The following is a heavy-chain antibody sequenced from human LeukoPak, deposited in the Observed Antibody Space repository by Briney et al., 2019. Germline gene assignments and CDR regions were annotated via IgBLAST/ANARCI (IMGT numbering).Heavy chain of an antibody. CDR1: GYTFTGYY. Sequence: ASVKVSCKASGYTFTGYYMHWVRQAPGQGLEWMGWINPNSGGTNYAQKFQGRVTMTRDTSISTAYMELSRLRSDDTAVYYCARGPYGFGNDFWSGYYPDYWGQGTLVTVSS. CDR3: ARGPYGFGNDFWSGYYPDY. D-gene: IGHD3-3*01. CDR2: INPNSGGT. J-gene: IGHJ4*02. V-gene: IGHV1-2*02.